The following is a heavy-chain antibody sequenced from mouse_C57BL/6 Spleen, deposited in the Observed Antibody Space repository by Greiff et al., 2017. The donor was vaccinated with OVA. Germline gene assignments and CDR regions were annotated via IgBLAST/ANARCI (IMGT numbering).Heavy chain of an antibody. D-gene: IGHD2-1*01. CDR3: ARYGNFPYYFDY. CDR2: ISRGGRYT. J-gene: IGHJ2*01. Sequence: EVMLVESGGDLVKPGGSLKLSCAASGFTFSSYGMSWVRQTPDKRLEWVATISRGGRYTYYPDSVKGRFTISRDNAKNTLYLQMSSLKSEDTAMYYCARYGNFPYYFDYWGQGTTLTVSS. CDR1: GFTFSSYG. V-gene: IGHV5-6*01.